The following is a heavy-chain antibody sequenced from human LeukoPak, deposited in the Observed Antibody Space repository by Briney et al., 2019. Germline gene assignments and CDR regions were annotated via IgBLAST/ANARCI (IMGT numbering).Heavy chain of an antibody. V-gene: IGHV4-39*07. CDR1: GGSISGTSYY. CDR2: IYYSGST. CDR3: ARDQGYDYVWGSYRYNGNDY. D-gene: IGHD3-16*02. Sequence: SETLSLTCTVSGGSISGTSYYWGWIRQPPGKGLEWIGSIYYSGSTNYNPSLKSRVTISVDTPKNQFSLKLSSVTAADTAVYYCARDQGYDYVWGSYRYNGNDYWGQGTLVTVSS. J-gene: IGHJ4*02.